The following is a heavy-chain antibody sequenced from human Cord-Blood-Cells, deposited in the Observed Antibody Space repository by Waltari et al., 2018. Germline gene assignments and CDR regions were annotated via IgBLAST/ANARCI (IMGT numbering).Heavy chain of an antibody. CDR2: IYHSGST. J-gene: IGHJ6*02. CDR1: GYSISSGYS. V-gene: IGHV4-38-2*02. CDR3: ARDPGFWSGYFYYYYYGMDV. D-gene: IGHD3-3*01. Sequence: QVQLQESGPGLVKPSETLSLTCAVSGYSISSGYSWGWIRQPPGKGLEWIGSIYHSGSTYYDPSLKSRVTISVDTSKNQFSPKLSSVTAADTAVYYCARDPGFWSGYFYYYYYGMDVWGQGTTVTVSS.